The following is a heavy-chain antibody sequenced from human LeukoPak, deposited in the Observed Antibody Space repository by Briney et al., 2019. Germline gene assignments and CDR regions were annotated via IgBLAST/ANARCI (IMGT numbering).Heavy chain of an antibody. J-gene: IGHJ4*02. CDR1: GYTFTSYD. D-gene: IGHD7-27*01. V-gene: IGHV1-8*01. Sequence: ASVKVSCKASGYTFTSYDLNWVRQATGQRPEWMGWMSPNSGDTGYAQKFQDRVTMTRNTSISTAHMELSSLRSDDTAVYYCARGPPNWGYDYWGPGTLVTVSS. CDR2: MSPNSGDT. CDR3: ARGPPNWGYDY.